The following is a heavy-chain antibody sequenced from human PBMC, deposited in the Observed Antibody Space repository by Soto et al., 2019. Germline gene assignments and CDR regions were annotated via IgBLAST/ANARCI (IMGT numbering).Heavy chain of an antibody. V-gene: IGHV3-30-3*01. D-gene: IGHD5-12*01. CDR3: ARADRVVNTYYSGMDL. J-gene: IGHJ6*02. CDR1: GFTFETYT. CDR2: ISFGGDTK. Sequence: GGSLRPSCAASGFTFETYTMFWVRQAPGKGLEWVALISFGGDTKTYADSVKGRFFISRDNSDYTLTLQLDSLRSEDTGVYYCARADRVVNTYYSGMDLWGQGTTVRVSS.